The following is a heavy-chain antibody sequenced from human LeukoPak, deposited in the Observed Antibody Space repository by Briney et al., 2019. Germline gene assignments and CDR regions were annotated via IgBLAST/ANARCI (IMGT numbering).Heavy chain of an antibody. V-gene: IGHV3-23*01. D-gene: IGHD3-22*01. CDR3: AKTSDISVRYYFDY. J-gene: IGHJ4*02. CDR1: GFTFSNYA. CDR2: ISGSGGVT. Sequence: PGGSLRLSCAASGFTFSNYAMTWVRQAPGKGPEWVSGISGSGGVTYYADPVKGRFTISRDNSKNTLYVQMNSLRVEDTAVYYCAKTSDISVRYYFDYWGQGTLVAVSS.